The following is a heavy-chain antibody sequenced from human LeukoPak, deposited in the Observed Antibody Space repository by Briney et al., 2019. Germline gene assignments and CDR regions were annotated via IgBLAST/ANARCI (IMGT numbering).Heavy chain of an antibody. CDR2: GSSSGSTI. CDR1: GFTLSHYS. D-gene: IGHD3-22*01. Sequence: GGSLRLSCEASGFTLSHYSMNWVRQAPGKGLEWVSYGSSSGSTIHYADSVKGRFTISRDNAENSLYLQMNSLRDEDTAVYYCARAIVGWFDLWGQGTLVTVSS. CDR3: ARAIVGWFDL. V-gene: IGHV3-48*02. J-gene: IGHJ5*02.